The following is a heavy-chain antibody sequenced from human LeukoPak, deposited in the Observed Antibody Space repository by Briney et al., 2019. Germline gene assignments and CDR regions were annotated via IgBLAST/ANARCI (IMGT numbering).Heavy chain of an antibody. V-gene: IGHV4-4*07. CDR2: TQTSGTT. CDR3: ARTTGLTL. J-gene: IGHJ4*02. D-gene: IGHD1-14*01. Sequence: SETLSLTCTVSGGSIGTYYWNWIRQPAGKGLEWIGRTQTSGTTNYNPSLKSRVTMSLDTSKNQFSLKLSSVTAADTAVYYCARTTGLTLWGQGALVTVSS. CDR1: GGSIGTYY.